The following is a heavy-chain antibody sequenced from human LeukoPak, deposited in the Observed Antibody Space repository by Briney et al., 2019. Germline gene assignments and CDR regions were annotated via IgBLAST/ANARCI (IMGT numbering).Heavy chain of an antibody. J-gene: IGHJ4*02. D-gene: IGHD6-25*01. CDR2: ISYSGST. CDR3: ARYGSTSGHDY. Sequence: SETLSLTCTVSGGSISSSDYYWGWIRQPPGKGLEWIEYISYSGSTNYNPSLKSRVTISVDTSNNQFSLKLSSVTAADTAVYYCARYGSTSGHDYWGQGTLVTVSS. CDR1: GGSISSSDYY. V-gene: IGHV4-61*05.